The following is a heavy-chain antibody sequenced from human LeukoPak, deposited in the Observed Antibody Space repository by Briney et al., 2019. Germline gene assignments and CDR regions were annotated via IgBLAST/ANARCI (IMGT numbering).Heavy chain of an antibody. CDR2: ISGGTT. CDR1: GFTFGDYL. CDR3: SRGSGWLSVY. V-gene: IGHV3-49*01. J-gene: IGHJ4*02. D-gene: IGHD6-19*01. Sequence: GRSLRLSCTASGFTFGDYLMSWFRQAPGKGLEWIGFISGGTTEYTASVKGRFTISRDDSTSIAYLQMNSLTTEDTAVYYCSRGSGWLSVYWGQGTLVTVSS.